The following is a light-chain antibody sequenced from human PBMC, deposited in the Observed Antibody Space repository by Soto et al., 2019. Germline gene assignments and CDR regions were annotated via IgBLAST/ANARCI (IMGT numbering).Light chain of an antibody. CDR3: QQSFTAPIT. Sequence: DIQMTQSPSSLSASVGDRVTVTCRTSQSINNHLNWYQQKPGEAPKPLIYGSSSLHYGVPSRFSGSGSGSAFTLTISSLQPEDSATYYCQQSFTAPITFGQGTRLEI. V-gene: IGKV1-39*01. J-gene: IGKJ5*01. CDR2: GSS. CDR1: QSINNH.